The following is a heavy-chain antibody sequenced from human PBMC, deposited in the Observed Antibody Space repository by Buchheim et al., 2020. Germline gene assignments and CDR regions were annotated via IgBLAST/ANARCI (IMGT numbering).Heavy chain of an antibody. V-gene: IGHV4-61*02. CDR2: IHKAGST. D-gene: IGHD2-15*01. Sequence: QVQLQESGPGLVKPSQTLSLTCTASGDSITSGYNYWNWIRQPAGKGPEWIGRIHKAGSTNYNPSLKSRATITVDPSKNQFSLDLSSVTAADTAVYYCVRSGMILFWFDPWGPGTL. J-gene: IGHJ5*02. CDR3: VRSGMILFWFDP. CDR1: GDSITSGYNY.